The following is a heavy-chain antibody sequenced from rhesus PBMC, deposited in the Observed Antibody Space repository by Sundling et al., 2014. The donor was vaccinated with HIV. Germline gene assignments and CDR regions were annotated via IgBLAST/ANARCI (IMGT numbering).Heavy chain of an antibody. D-gene: IGHD2-8*01. V-gene: IGHV1-138*01. CDR2: INPETGAT. J-gene: IGHJ4*01. Sequence: QVQLVQSGAEVKKPGSSVKVSCKASGYTFIDYSMHWVRQAPEQGLEWMGEINPETGATNYAQKFQGRVTMTRDTSTSTAYMALSRLRSEDTAVYFCARKESVEYCSGAVCYEDHYFDFWGQGVLVTVSS. CDR1: GYTFIDYS. CDR3: ARKESVEYCSGAVCYEDHYFDF.